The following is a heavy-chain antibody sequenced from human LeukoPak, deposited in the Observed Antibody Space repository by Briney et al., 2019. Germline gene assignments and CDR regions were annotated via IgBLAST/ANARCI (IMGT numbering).Heavy chain of an antibody. J-gene: IGHJ4*02. D-gene: IGHD6-13*01. V-gene: IGHV5-51*01. CDR1: GYSFTSYW. Sequence: GESLKISCKGSGYSFTSYWIGWVRQMPGKGLEWMGITYPDDSDTRYNPSFQGQVTISADKSISTAYLQWSSLKASDAAMYYCARRDDSNWYKWGQGTLVTVSS. CDR3: ARRDDSNWYK. CDR2: TYPDDSDT.